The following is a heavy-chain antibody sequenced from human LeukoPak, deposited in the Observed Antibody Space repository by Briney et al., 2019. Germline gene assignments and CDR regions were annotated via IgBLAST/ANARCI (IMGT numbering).Heavy chain of an antibody. D-gene: IGHD6-19*01. Sequence: PSETLSLTCTVSGGSISSSSYYWGWIRQPPGKGLEWIGSIYYSGSTYYNPSLKSRVTISVDTSKNQFSLKLSSVTAADTAVYYCARRIAVAGIVHWGQGTLVTVSS. J-gene: IGHJ4*02. CDR2: IYYSGST. V-gene: IGHV4-39*07. CDR1: GGSISSSSYY. CDR3: ARRIAVAGIVH.